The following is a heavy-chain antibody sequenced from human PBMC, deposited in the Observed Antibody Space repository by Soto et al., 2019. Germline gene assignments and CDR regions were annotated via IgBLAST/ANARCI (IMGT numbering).Heavy chain of an antibody. J-gene: IGHJ5*02. CDR2: ISWNSGSI. D-gene: IGHD3-3*01. CDR3: ARGVGGYYNLNWFDP. CDR1: GFTFDDYA. Sequence: EVQLVESGGGLVQPGRSLRLSCAASGFTFDDYAMHWVRQAPGKGLEWVSGISWNSGSIDYADSVKGRFTISRDNAKNSLYLQMNSLRAEDTALYYCARGVGGYYNLNWFDPWGLGTLVTVSS. V-gene: IGHV3-9*01.